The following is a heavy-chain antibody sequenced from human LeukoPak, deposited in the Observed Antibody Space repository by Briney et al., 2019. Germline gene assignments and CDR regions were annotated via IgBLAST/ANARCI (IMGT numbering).Heavy chain of an antibody. CDR3: ARDTYDFWSGYYATPAFDI. D-gene: IGHD3-3*01. CDR2: ISAYNGNT. CDR1: GYTFTSYG. J-gene: IGHJ3*02. Sequence: ASVKVSCKASGYTFTSYGISWVRQAPGQGLEWMGWISAYNGNTNYAQKLQGRVTMTTDTSTSTAYMELRSLRSDDTAVYYCARDTYDFWSGYYATPAFDIWGQGTMVTVSS. V-gene: IGHV1-18*01.